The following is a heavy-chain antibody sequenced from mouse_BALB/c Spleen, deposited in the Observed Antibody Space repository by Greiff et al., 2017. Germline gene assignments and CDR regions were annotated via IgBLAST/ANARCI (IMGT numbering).Heavy chain of an antibody. CDR2: ISSGGSYT. CDR3: ASPIYYDYDGAWFAY. D-gene: IGHD2-4*01. CDR1: GFTFSSYG. V-gene: IGHV5-6*01. Sequence: EVQGVESGGDLVKPGGSLKLSCAASGFTFSSYGMSWVRQTPDKRLEWVATISSGGSYTYYPDSVTGRFTISRDNAKNTLYLQMSSLKSEDTAMYYCASPIYYDYDGAWFAYWGQGTLVTVSA. J-gene: IGHJ3*01.